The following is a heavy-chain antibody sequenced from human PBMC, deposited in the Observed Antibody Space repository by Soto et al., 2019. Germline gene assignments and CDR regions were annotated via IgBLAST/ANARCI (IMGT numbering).Heavy chain of an antibody. J-gene: IGHJ6*02. Sequence: LRLSCAASGFTFSSYAMSWVRQAPGKGLEWVSAIGGSGGSTYYADSVKGRFTISRDNSKNTLFLQMNSLRAEDTAVYYCAKDPYYYDTSEMDVWGQGTTVTVSS. V-gene: IGHV3-23*01. CDR1: GFTFSSYA. CDR3: AKDPYYYDTSEMDV. CDR2: IGGSGGST. D-gene: IGHD3-22*01.